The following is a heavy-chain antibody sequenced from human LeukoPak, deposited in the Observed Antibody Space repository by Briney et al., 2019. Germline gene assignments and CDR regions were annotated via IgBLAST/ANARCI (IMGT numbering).Heavy chain of an antibody. D-gene: IGHD3-22*01. J-gene: IGHJ4*02. V-gene: IGHV1-18*01. CDR2: ISAYNGNT. CDR3: ARSVYYYDSSGYYYPSYFDY. Sequence: ASVKVSCKASGYTFTSYGISWVRQAPGQGLEWMGWISAYNGNTNYAQKLQGRVTMTTDTSTTTPYMELRSLRSDDTAVYYCARSVYYYDSSGYYYPSYFDYWGQGTLVTVSS. CDR1: GYTFTSYG.